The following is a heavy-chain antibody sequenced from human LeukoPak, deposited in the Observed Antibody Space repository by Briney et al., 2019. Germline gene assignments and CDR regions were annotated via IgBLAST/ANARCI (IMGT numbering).Heavy chain of an antibody. Sequence: SETLSLTCAVYGGSFSGYYWSWIRQPPGKGLEWIGEIIQSGTTNYNPSLKSRVTISVDTSKKQFSLKLSSVTAADTAVYYCARDPTTVTKGLDIWGQGTMVTVSS. V-gene: IGHV4-34*12. CDR1: GGSFSGYY. CDR2: IIQSGTT. D-gene: IGHD4-17*01. CDR3: ARDPTTVTKGLDI. J-gene: IGHJ3*02.